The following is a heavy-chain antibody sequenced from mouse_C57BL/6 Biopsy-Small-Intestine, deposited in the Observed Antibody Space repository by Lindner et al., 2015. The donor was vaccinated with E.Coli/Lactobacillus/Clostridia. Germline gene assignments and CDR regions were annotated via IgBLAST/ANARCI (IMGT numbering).Heavy chain of an antibody. Sequence: VQLQESGAELVRPGASVTLSCKASGYTFTDYEMHWVKQTPVHGLEWIGGIDPETGGTAYSQKFKGKAILTADKSSSTAYMDLRSLTSEDSAVYYCTTYGNYRAWFAYWGQGTLVTVSA. CDR3: TTYGNYRAWFAY. CDR1: GYTFTDYE. J-gene: IGHJ3*01. D-gene: IGHD2-1*01. V-gene: IGHV1-15*01. CDR2: IDPETGGT.